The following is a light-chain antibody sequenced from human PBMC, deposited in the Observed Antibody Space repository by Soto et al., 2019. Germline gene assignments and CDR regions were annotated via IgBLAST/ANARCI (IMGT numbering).Light chain of an antibody. CDR1: TSNIGAGYD. CDR2: GNS. J-gene: IGLJ2*01. CDR3: QSYDSSLSGSV. Sequence: VLTQPPSVSGAPGQRVTISCTGITSNIGAGYDVHWYQQLPGTAPKLLIYGNSNRPSGVPDRFSGSKSGTSASLAITGLQAEDEADYYCQSYDSSLSGSVFGGGTKLTVL. V-gene: IGLV1-40*01.